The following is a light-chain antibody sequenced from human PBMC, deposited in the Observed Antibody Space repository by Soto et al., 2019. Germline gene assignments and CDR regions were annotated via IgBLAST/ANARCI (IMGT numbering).Light chain of an antibody. CDR2: GAS. Sequence: EIVMTQSPATLSVSPGERATLSCRASQSVSSYLAWYQQKPGQAPRLLIYGASSRATGIPDRFSGSGSGTDFTLTISRLEPEDFAVYYCQQYGSSMITFGQGTRLEI. CDR3: QQYGSSMIT. CDR1: QSVSSY. J-gene: IGKJ5*01. V-gene: IGKV3-20*01.